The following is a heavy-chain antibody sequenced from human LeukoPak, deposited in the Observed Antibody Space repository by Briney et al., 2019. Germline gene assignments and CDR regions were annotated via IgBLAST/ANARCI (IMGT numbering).Heavy chain of an antibody. Sequence: SVKVSCKASGGTFSSYAISWVRQAPGQGLEWMGGIIPIFGTANYAQKFQGRVTITPDESTSTAYMELSSLRSEDTAVYYCARDRAARPSLGDAFDIWGQGTMVTVSS. CDR2: IIPIFGTA. CDR1: GGTFSSYA. CDR3: ARDRAARPSLGDAFDI. J-gene: IGHJ3*02. V-gene: IGHV1-69*01. D-gene: IGHD6-6*01.